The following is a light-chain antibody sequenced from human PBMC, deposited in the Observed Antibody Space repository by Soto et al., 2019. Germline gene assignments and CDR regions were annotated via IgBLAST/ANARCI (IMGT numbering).Light chain of an antibody. V-gene: IGKV3-20*01. CDR1: QSVSSSY. Sequence: EIVLTQSPGTLSLSPGERATLSCRASQSVSSSYLAWYQQKPGQAPRLLIYGASSRATGIPDRFSGSGSGTHFTLTISRLEPDDFAVYYCQQYGSSFTFGPGTKVDIK. CDR3: QQYGSSFT. J-gene: IGKJ3*01. CDR2: GAS.